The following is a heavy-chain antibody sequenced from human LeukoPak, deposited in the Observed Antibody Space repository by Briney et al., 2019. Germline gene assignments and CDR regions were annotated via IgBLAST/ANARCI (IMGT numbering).Heavy chain of an antibody. Sequence: PGGSLRLSCAASGFTFSSYSMNWVRQAPGKGLEWVSSISSSSSYIYYADSVKGRFTISRDNAKNSLYLQMNSLRAEDTAVYYCARGSTSSPYKSAYFDYWGQGALVTVSS. CDR1: GFTFSSYS. CDR3: ARGSTSSPYKSAYFDY. CDR2: ISSSSSYI. J-gene: IGHJ4*02. D-gene: IGHD2-2*01. V-gene: IGHV3-21*01.